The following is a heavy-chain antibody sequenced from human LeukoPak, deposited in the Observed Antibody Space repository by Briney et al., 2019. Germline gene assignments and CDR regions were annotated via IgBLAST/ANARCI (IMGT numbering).Heavy chain of an antibody. CDR3: ASYGDYNRDYYYGMDV. D-gene: IGHD4-17*01. Sequence: SETLSLTCTVSGGSISSGGYYWSWLRHHPGKGLVWIVYSYYSGSTYYNPSLKSRVSISVDTSKNKFSLKLSSVTAANTAVYYCASYGDYNRDYYYGMDVWGQGTTVTVSS. CDR2: SYYSGST. J-gene: IGHJ6*02. V-gene: IGHV4-31*03. CDR1: GGSISSGGYY.